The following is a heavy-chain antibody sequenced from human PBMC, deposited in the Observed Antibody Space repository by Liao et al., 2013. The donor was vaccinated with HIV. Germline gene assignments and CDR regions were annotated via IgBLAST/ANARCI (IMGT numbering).Heavy chain of an antibody. Sequence: QVQLQESGPGLVKPSETLSLTCTVSGGSISSYYWSWIRQPAGKGLEWIGDIYYQWEHQLQPLPQESSHHISRHVQEPVLPEAELCDRSTDTAVYYCARDLDGNYYYYMDVWGKGTTVTVSS. CDR1: GGSISSYY. V-gene: IGHV4-59*01. D-gene: IGHD5-24*01. J-gene: IGHJ6*03. CDR2: IYYQWEH. CDR3: ARDLDGNYYYYMDV.